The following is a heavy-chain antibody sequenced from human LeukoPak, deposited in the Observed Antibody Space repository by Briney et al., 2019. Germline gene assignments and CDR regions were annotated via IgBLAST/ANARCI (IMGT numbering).Heavy chain of an antibody. CDR3: ARLGPYGDDTYYMDV. V-gene: IGHV4-38-2*02. CDR1: GYSISRGYY. J-gene: IGHJ6*03. Sequence: SETLSLTCTVSGYSISRGYYWGWIRQPPGRGLEWIGYMSSSGSTNYNPSLKSRVSISVDTSKNQFSLKLSSVTAADTAVYYCARLGPYGDDTYYMDVWGKGTTVTVSS. D-gene: IGHD4-17*01. CDR2: MSSSGST.